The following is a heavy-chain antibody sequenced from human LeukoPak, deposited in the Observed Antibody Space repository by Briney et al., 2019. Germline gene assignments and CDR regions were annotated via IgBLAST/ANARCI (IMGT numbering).Heavy chain of an antibody. CDR2: ISAYNGHT. CDR1: GYTFGNYG. D-gene: IGHD3-9*01. V-gene: IGHV1-18*01. CDR3: ARATYYDILTAYDFSYYMDV. Sequence: GASVKVSCKASGYTFGNYGFSWVRQAPEQGLEWMGWISAYNGHTNYAQNLQGRVSMTTDTSTSTAYMELRSLRSDDTAVYYCARATYYDILTAYDFSYYMDVWGKGTMVTISS. J-gene: IGHJ6*03.